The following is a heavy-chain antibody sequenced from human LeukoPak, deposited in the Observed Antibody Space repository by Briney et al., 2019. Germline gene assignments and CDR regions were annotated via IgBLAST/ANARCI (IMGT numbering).Heavy chain of an antibody. Sequence: PGGSLRLSCAASGFTFDDYGMSWVRQAPGKGLEWVSAISGSGGSTYYADSVKGRFTISRDNSKNTLYLQMNSLRAEDTAVYYCANGITGTKFDYWGQGTLVTVSS. J-gene: IGHJ4*02. V-gene: IGHV3-23*01. CDR2: ISGSGGST. CDR3: ANGITGTKFDY. D-gene: IGHD1-20*01. CDR1: GFTFDDYG.